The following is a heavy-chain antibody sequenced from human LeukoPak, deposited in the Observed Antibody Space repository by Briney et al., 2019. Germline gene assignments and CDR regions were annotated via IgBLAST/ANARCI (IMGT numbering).Heavy chain of an antibody. V-gene: IGHV1-18*01. CDR2: ISAYNGNT. Sequence: GASVKVSCKASGYTFTSYGISWVRQAPGQGLVWMGWISAYNGNTNYAQKLQDRVTMTTDTPTSTAYMELRSLRSDDTAVYYCARDLGYYYDSSGYSDAFDIWGQGTMVTVSS. CDR3: ARDLGYYYDSSGYSDAFDI. CDR1: GYTFTSYG. D-gene: IGHD3-22*01. J-gene: IGHJ3*02.